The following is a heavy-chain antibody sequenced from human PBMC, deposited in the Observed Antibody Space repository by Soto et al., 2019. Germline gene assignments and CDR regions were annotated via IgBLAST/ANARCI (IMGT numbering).Heavy chain of an antibody. CDR3: ARGPGYSSSWYTGDYYYYGMDV. J-gene: IGHJ6*02. CDR2: INPNSGGT. V-gene: IGHV1-2*02. Sequence: ASVKVSCKASGYTFTGYYMHWVRQAPGQGLEWMGWINPNSGGTNYAQKFQGRVTMTRDTSISTAYMELSRLRSDDTAVYYCARGPGYSSSWYTGDYYYYGMDVWGQGTTVTVSS. CDR1: GYTFTGYY. D-gene: IGHD6-13*01.